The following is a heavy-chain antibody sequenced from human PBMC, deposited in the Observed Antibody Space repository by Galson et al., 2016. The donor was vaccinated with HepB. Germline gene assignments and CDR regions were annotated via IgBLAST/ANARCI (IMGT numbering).Heavy chain of an antibody. CDR1: GFTFSNYG. J-gene: IGHJ2*01. CDR2: IWYDGSKQ. V-gene: IGHV3-33*01. D-gene: IGHD6-19*01. Sequence: SLRLSCAASGFTFSNYGMHWVRQAPGKGLEWVADIWYDGSKQYYADSVKGRFTISRDNSKNTLYLQMNSLRAGDTAVYYCARDSGIAVPAATPGEGDWYLDLWGRGTLVTVSS. CDR3: ARDSGIAVPAATPGEGDWYLDL.